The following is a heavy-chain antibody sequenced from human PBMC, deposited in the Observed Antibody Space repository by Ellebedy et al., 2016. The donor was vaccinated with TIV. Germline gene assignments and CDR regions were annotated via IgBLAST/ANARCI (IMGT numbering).Heavy chain of an antibody. D-gene: IGHD2-15*01. V-gene: IGHV3-21*01. CDR2: ISSSSSYI. Sequence: PGGSLRLSCAASGFTFSSYSMNWVRQAPGKGLEWVSSISSSSSYIYYADSVKGRFTISRDNAKNSLYLQMNSLRAEDTAVYYCARASRSPVVAAYVFDYWGQGTLVTVSS. J-gene: IGHJ4*02. CDR1: GFTFSSYS. CDR3: ARASRSPVVAAYVFDY.